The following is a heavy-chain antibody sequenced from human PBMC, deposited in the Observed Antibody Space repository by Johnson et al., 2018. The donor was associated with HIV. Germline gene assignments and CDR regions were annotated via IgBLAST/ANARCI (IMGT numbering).Heavy chain of an antibody. V-gene: IGHV3-9*01. D-gene: IGHD1-14*01. CDR3: ARDQGELRRTHAFDI. CDR2: ISWNSGKI. J-gene: IGHJ3*02. CDR1: GFTFDDYA. Sequence: VQLVESGGGFVQPGRSLRLSCAASGFTFDDYAMHWVRQAPGKGLEWVSGISWNSGKIAYGDSVRGRFTISRDNANNSLYLQMNSLRHEDTAVYYCARDQGELRRTHAFDIWGQGTMVTVSS.